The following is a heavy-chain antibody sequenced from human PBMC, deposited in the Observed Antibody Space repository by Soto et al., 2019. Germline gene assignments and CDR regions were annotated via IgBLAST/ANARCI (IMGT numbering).Heavy chain of an antibody. D-gene: IGHD6-6*01. Sequence: GGSLRLSCAASGFTFSSYWMSWVRQAPGKGLEWVANIKQDGSEKYYVDSVKGRFTISRDNAKNSLYLQMNSLRAEDTAVYYCAREGPEARYYYYGMDVWGQGTTVTVSS. CDR1: GFTFSSYW. CDR2: IKQDGSEK. CDR3: AREGPEARYYYYGMDV. J-gene: IGHJ6*02. V-gene: IGHV3-7*01.